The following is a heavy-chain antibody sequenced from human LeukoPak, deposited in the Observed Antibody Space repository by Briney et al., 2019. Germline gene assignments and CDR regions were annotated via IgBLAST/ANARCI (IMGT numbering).Heavy chain of an antibody. CDR1: GFTFSSYA. Sequence: GGSLRLSCAASGFTFSSYAMSWVRQAPGKGLEWVSAISGSGGSTYYADSVKGRFTISRDNSKNTLYLQMNSLRAEDTAVYYCAKDPGEYSYGPQLDYWGQGTLVTVSS. CDR3: AKDPGEYSYGPQLDY. CDR2: ISGSGGST. J-gene: IGHJ4*02. V-gene: IGHV3-23*01. D-gene: IGHD5-18*01.